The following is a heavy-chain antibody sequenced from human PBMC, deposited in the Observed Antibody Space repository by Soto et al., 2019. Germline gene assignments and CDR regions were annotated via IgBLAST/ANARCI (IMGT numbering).Heavy chain of an antibody. J-gene: IGHJ6*02. CDR1: EYSFANYW. CDR3: ARSYCSGGACYSGKYYYYFAEDV. V-gene: IGHV5-51*01. D-gene: IGHD2-15*01. Sequence: PGESLKISCKGSEYSFANYWIGWVRQTPGKGLEWMGSIYPTDSDSKYSPSFQGQVTISADKSISTAYLQWSSLKASDTAMYYCARSYCSGGACYSGKYYYYFAEDVWGQGTTVTVSS. CDR2: IYPTDSDS.